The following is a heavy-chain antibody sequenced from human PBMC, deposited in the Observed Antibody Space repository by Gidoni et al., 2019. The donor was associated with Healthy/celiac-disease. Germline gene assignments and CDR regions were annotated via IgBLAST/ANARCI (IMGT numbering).Heavy chain of an antibody. CDR2: ISGSGGSK. Sequence: EVQRLESGGGLVQPGGSLRRSCASSGFTFSSYAMSWVRLAPGKGLEWVSAISGSGGSKYYADSVKGRFTISRDNSKNTLYLQMNSLRAEDTAVYYCAKVALDSSGYYSDYWGQGTLVTVSS. CDR3: AKVALDSSGYYSDY. CDR1: GFTFSSYA. D-gene: IGHD3-22*01. J-gene: IGHJ4*02. V-gene: IGHV3-23*01.